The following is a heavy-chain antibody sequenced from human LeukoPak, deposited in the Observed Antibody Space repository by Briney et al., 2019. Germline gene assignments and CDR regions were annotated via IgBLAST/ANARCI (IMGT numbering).Heavy chain of an antibody. CDR1: GFTFDSYA. CDR2: VSGSGGST. Sequence: GGFLRLSCAASGFTFDSYAMTWVRQAPGKGLEWVSAVSGSGGSTYYPDSVEGRFTISRDNSKDTLYLQINSLRVEDTAVYFCAKLGYYDFWSNYLVFDNWGQGTLVTVSS. J-gene: IGHJ4*02. CDR3: AKLGYYDFWSNYLVFDN. D-gene: IGHD3-3*01. V-gene: IGHV3-23*01.